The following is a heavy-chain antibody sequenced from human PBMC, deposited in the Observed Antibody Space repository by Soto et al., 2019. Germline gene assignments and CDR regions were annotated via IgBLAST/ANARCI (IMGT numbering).Heavy chain of an antibody. V-gene: IGHV1-69*13. CDR3: ARDRGPYYYYGMDV. CDR2: IIPIFGTA. Sequence: ASVKVSCKASGGTFSSYAISWVRQAPGQGLEWMGGIIPIFGTANYAQKFQGRVTITADESTSTAYMELSSLRSEDTAVYYCARDRGPYYYYGMDVWGQGTTVTVSS. D-gene: IGHD3-10*01. CDR1: GGTFSSYA. J-gene: IGHJ6*02.